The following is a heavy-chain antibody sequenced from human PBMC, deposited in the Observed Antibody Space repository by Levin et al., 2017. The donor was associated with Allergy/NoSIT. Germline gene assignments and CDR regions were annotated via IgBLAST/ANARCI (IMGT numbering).Heavy chain of an antibody. CDR1: GFTFSSYG. D-gene: IGHD6-6*01. Sequence: GGSLRLSCAASGFTFSSYGMHWVRQAPGKGLEWVAVISYDGSNKYYADSVKGRFTISRDNSKNTLYLQMNSLRAEDTAVYYCAKGVFGFHDAFDIWGQGTMVTVSS. CDR3: AKGVFGFHDAFDI. V-gene: IGHV3-30*18. J-gene: IGHJ3*02. CDR2: ISYDGSNK.